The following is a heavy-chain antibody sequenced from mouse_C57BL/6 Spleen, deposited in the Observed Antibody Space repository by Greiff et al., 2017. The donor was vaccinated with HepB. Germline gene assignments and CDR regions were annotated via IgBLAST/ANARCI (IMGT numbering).Heavy chain of an antibody. D-gene: IGHD1-1*02. J-gene: IGHJ2*01. V-gene: IGHV1-26*01. CDR3: ARYHYAYYFDY. CDR2: INPNNGGT. CDR1: GYTFTDYY. Sequence: EVQLQQSGPELVKPGASVKISCKASGYTFTDYYMNWVKQSHGKSLEWIGDINPNNGGTSYNQKFKGKATLTVDKSSSTAYMELRSLTSEDSAVYYCARYHYAYYFDYWGQGTTLTVSS.